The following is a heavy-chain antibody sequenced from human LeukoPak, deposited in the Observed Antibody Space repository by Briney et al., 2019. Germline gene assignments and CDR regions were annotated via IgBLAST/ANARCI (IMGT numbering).Heavy chain of an antibody. CDR3: ARDALGDFWSGYYMNYYYYYYMDV. CDR1: GYTFTSYD. Sequence: GASVKVSCKASGYTFTSYDINWVRQATGQGLEWMGWMNPNSGNTGYAQKFQGRVTMTRNTSISTAYMELSSLRSEDTAVYYCARDALGDFWSGYYMNYYYYYYMDVWGKGTTVTVSS. D-gene: IGHD3-3*01. CDR2: MNPNSGNT. V-gene: IGHV1-8*01. J-gene: IGHJ6*03.